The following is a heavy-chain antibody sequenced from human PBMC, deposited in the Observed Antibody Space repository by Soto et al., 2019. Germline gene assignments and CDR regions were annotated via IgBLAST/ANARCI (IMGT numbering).Heavy chain of an antibody. CDR2: IYSGGTT. D-gene: IGHD3-10*01. CDR3: ARDQFFGSASSNNRYSYFYGMDV. V-gene: IGHV3-53*01. Sequence: GGSLRLSCAASGFTVSNNYMSWVRQAPGKGLEWVSHIYSGGTTYYTDSAKGRFTISRDNSKNTLYLHMNSLRVEDTAVYYCARDQFFGSASSNNRYSYFYGMDVWGQGTTVTVSS. CDR1: GFTVSNNY. J-gene: IGHJ6*02.